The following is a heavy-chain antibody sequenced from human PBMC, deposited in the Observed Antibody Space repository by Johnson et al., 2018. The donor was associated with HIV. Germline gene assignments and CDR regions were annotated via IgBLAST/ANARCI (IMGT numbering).Heavy chain of an antibody. CDR1: GFTFDDYA. V-gene: IGHV3-9*01. Sequence: VQLVESGGGLVQPGRSLRLSCAASGFTFDDYAMHWVRQAPGKGLEWVSGISWNSGSIGYADSVKGRFTISRDNAKNSLYLQMNSLRAEDTALYYCAKGSIAARWGAFEIWGQGTMVSVSS. CDR3: AKGSIAARWGAFEI. CDR2: ISWNSGSI. J-gene: IGHJ3*02. D-gene: IGHD6-6*01.